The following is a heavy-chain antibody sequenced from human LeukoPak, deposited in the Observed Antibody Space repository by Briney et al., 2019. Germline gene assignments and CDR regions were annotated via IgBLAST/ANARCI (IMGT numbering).Heavy chain of an antibody. CDR3: ARNCTADNDVSRSRDKWFDP. Sequence: SETLSLTCTVSGDSISSTSHHWAWVRQPPGKGLEWIGSIYYSGSTHYNPSLKSRVTISMDTSKNQFSLKLKSVTAADTAQYYCARNCTADNDVSRSRDKWFDPWGHGTLVTVSS. V-gene: IGHV4-39*07. CDR1: GDSISSTSHH. CDR2: IYYSGST. J-gene: IGHJ5*02. D-gene: IGHD2-8*02.